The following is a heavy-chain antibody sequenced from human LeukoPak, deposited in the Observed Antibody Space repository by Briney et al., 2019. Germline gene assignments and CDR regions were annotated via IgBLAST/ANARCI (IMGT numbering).Heavy chain of an antibody. Sequence: SETLSLTCTVSGGSISGHYWSWIRQPPGKGLEWIGYIHYSGSTKYNPSLKSRVTISVDKAKNQFSLKVSSVTAADTAVYYCAREIHYYGSGSYDYWGQGTLVTVST. D-gene: IGHD3-10*01. CDR1: GGSISGHY. V-gene: IGHV4-59*11. J-gene: IGHJ4*02. CDR3: AREIHYYGSGSYDY. CDR2: IHYSGST.